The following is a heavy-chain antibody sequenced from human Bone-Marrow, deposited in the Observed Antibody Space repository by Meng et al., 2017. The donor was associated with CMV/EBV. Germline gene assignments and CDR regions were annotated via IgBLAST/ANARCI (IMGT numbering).Heavy chain of an antibody. D-gene: IGHD2-2*01. Sequence: GGSLRLSCTASGFTFGDYAMSWVRQAPGKGLEWVAVISYDGSNKYYADSVKGRFTISRDNSKNTLYLQMNSLRAEDTAVYYCARDMNCSSTSCYSTNYYYYYGMDVWGQGTTVTVSS. CDR2: ISYDGSNK. V-gene: IGHV3-30*04. CDR1: GFTFGDYA. CDR3: ARDMNCSSTSCYSTNYYYYYGMDV. J-gene: IGHJ6*01.